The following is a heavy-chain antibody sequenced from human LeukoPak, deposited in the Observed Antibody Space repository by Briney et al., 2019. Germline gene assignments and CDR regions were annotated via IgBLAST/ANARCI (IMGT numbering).Heavy chain of an antibody. CDR2: ISSSSSYI. J-gene: IGHJ4*02. CDR3: AKVGPEHYAFWSGYTHFDN. CDR1: GFTFSSYS. Sequence: GGSLRLSCAASGFTFSSYSMNWVRQAPGKGLEWVSSISSSSSYIYYADSVKGRFTISRDNAKNSPYLQMNSLRAEDTAVYYCAKVGPEHYAFWSGYTHFDNWGQGTLVTVSS. V-gene: IGHV3-21*01. D-gene: IGHD3-3*01.